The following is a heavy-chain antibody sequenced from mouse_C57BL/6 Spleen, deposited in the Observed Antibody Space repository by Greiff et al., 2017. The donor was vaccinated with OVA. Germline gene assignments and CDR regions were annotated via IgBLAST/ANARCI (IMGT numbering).Heavy chain of an antibody. D-gene: IGHD4-1*01. Sequence: QVHVKQPGAELVKPGASVKMSCKASGYTFTSYWITWVKQRPGQGLEWIGDIYPGSGSTNYNEKFKSKATLTVDTSSSTAYMQLSSLTSEDSAVYYCARRRTGTVDYWGQGTTLTVSS. J-gene: IGHJ2*01. V-gene: IGHV1-55*01. CDR1: GYTFTSYW. CDR3: ARRRTGTVDY. CDR2: IYPGSGST.